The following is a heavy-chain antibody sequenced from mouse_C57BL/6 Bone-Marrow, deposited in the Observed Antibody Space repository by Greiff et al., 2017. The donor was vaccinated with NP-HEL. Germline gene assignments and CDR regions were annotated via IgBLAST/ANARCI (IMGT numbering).Heavy chain of an antibody. CDR1: EYEFPSHD. CDR3: ASFTTGYYAMDY. D-gene: IGHD2-12*01. Sequence: EVKLMESGGGLVQPGESLKLSCESNEYEFPSHDMSWVRKTPEKRLELVAAINSDGGSTYYPDTMERRFIISRDNTKKTLYLQMSSLRSEDTALYYCASFTTGYYAMDYWGQGTSVTVSS. V-gene: IGHV5-2*01. CDR2: INSDGGST. J-gene: IGHJ4*01.